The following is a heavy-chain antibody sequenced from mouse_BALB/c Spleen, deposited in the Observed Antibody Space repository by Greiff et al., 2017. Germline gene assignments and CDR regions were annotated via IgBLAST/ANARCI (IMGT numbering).Heavy chain of an antibody. D-gene: IGHD2-1*01. CDR1: GFNIKDTY. CDR3: ARRCGNYFLYAMDY. Sequence: VQLQQSGAELVKPGASVKLSCTASGFNIKDTYMHWVKQRPEQGLEWIGRIDPANGNTKYDPKFQGKATITADTSSNTAYLQLSSLTSEDTAVYYCARRCGNYFLYAMDYWGQGTSVTVSS. V-gene: IGHV14-3*02. CDR2: IDPANGNT. J-gene: IGHJ4*01.